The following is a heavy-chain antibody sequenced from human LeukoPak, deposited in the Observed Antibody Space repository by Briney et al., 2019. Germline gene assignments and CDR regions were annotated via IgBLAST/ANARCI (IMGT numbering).Heavy chain of an antibody. V-gene: IGHV3-48*04. CDR3: ARDLGYYAGDY. J-gene: IGHJ4*02. D-gene: IGHD3-3*01. CDR2: IGTSSSTI. CDR1: GFTFSSYS. Sequence: GGSLRLSCAASGFTFSSYSMNWVRQAPGKGLEWVSYIGTSSSTIYYADSVKGRFTISRDNAKNSLYLQMNSLRAEDTAVYYCARDLGYYAGDYWGQGTLVIVSS.